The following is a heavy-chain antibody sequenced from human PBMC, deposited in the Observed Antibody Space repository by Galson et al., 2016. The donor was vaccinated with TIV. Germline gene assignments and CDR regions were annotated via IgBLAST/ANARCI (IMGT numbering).Heavy chain of an antibody. CDR2: IRSHFDGGTI. V-gene: IGHV3-15*01. J-gene: IGHJ3*02. D-gene: IGHD4-23*01. CDR1: GFIFSNAW. Sequence: SLRLSCAGSGFIFSNAWMTWVRQEPGKGLEWVGRIRSHFDGGTIDYAAPVKGRFMILRDDSAQTLYLQMTSLKTEDTGIYSCSRGDYGGFLGSDASEIWGQGTLVTFSS. CDR3: SRGDYGGFLGSDASEI.